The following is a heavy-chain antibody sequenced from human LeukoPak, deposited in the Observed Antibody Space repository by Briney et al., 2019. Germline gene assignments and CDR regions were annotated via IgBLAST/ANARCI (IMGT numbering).Heavy chain of an antibody. CDR3: ARTSSNWYGGGYDY. J-gene: IGHJ4*02. D-gene: IGHD6-13*01. Sequence: NPPETLSLTCAISGGSISSSNWWSWVRQPPGKGLEWIGEVYHSGSTTYNPSLNSRVTISVDKSKNQFSLELSSVTAADTAVYYCARTSSNWYGGGYDYWGQGTLVTVSS. V-gene: IGHV4-4*03. CDR1: GGSISSSNW. CDR2: VYHSGST.